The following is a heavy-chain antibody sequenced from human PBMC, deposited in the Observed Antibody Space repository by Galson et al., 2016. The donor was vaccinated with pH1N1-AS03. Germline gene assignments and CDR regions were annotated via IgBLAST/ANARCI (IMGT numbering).Heavy chain of an antibody. V-gene: IGHV3-15*01. Sequence: GLEWVGRIRSKADGGTTDYAAPVKGRFTISRDDSKNTLYLQMNSLKIEDTALYYCTTDALGEYWGQGTLVTVSS. D-gene: IGHD1-26*01. CDR3: TTDALGEY. J-gene: IGHJ4*02. CDR2: IRSKADGGTT.